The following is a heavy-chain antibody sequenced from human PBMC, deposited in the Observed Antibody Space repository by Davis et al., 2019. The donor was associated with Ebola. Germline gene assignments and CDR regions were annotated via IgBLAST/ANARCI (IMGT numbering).Heavy chain of an antibody. V-gene: IGHV1-69*02. J-gene: IGHJ6*02. CDR1: GYTFTSYY. D-gene: IGHD3-9*01. CDR3: ATLDILTAYVSYAMDV. Sequence: AASVKVSCKASGYTFTSYYMNWVRQAPGQGLEWMGRIIPILGIANYAEKFQDRVTITADKSTDTVYMELSSLRYEDTAVYYCATLDILTAYVSYAMDVWGQGTTVTVS. CDR2: IIPILGIA.